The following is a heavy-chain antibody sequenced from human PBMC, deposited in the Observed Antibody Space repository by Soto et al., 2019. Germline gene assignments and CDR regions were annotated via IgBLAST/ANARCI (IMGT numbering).Heavy chain of an antibody. D-gene: IGHD3-22*01. CDR3: ASITSSYYYDSSGYYSDAFDI. CDR1: GYTFTSCY. V-gene: IGHV1-46*01. CDR2: INPSGGST. Sequence: GASVKVSCKASGYTFTSCYMHWVRQAPGQGLEWMGIINPSGGSTSYAQKFQGRVTMTRDTSTSTVYMELSSLRSEDTAVYYCASITSSYYYDSSGYYSDAFDIWGQGTMVTVSS. J-gene: IGHJ3*02.